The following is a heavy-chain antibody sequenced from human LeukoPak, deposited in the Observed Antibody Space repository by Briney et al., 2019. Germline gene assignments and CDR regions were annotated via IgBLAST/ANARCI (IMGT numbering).Heavy chain of an antibody. CDR3: ARGARIYCTNGVCFLHIPPGELDV. J-gene: IGHJ6*04. CDR2: MNPNSGNT. CDR1: GYTFTSYD. D-gene: IGHD2-8*01. V-gene: IGHV1-8*01. Sequence: ASVKVSCKASGYTFTSYDINWVRQATGQGLEWMGWMNPNSGNTGYAQKFQGRVTMTRNTSISTAYMELSSLRSEDTAVYYCARGARIYCTNGVCFLHIPPGELDVWGKGTTVTVSS.